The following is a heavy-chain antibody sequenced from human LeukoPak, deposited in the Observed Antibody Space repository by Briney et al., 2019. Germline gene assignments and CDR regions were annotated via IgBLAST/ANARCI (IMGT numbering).Heavy chain of an antibody. CDR2: INHSGST. CDR3: ARRRVGATGFDY. D-gene: IGHD1-26*01. V-gene: IGHV4-34*01. Sequence: PSETLSLTCAVYGGSFSVYYWSWIRQPPGKGLEWIGEINHSGSTNYNPSLKSRVTISVDTSKNQFSLKLSSVTAADTAVYYCARRRVGATGFDYWGQGTLVTVSS. J-gene: IGHJ4*02. CDR1: GGSFSVYY.